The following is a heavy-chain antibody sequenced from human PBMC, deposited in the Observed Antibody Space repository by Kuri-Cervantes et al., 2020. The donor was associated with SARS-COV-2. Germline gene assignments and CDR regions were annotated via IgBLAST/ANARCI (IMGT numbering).Heavy chain of an antibody. V-gene: IGHV4-59*11. Sequence: GSLRLSCTVSGGSISSHYWSWIRQPPGKGLEWIGYIYYSGSTTYNPSLKSRVTISVDTSKNQFSLKLSSVTAADTAVYYCGRVSWLQLWRRYSDSWGQGTLVTVSS. CDR2: IYYSGST. CDR1: GGSISSHY. D-gene: IGHD5-24*01. CDR3: GRVSWLQLWRRYSDS. J-gene: IGHJ4*02.